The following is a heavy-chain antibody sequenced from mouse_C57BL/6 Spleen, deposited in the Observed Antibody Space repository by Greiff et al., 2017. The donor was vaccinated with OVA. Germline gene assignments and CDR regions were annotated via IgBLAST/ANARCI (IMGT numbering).Heavy chain of an antibody. V-gene: IGHV1-81*01. Sequence: VQLQQSGAELARPGASVKLSCKASGYTFTSYGISWVKQSTGQGLEWIGEIYPRSGNPYYNEKFKGKATLTADKSSSTAYMELRSLTSEDSAVYFCARYHYDYDGYFDYWGQGTTLTVSS. CDR1: GYTFTSYG. CDR2: IYPRSGNP. J-gene: IGHJ2*01. D-gene: IGHD2-4*01. CDR3: ARYHYDYDGYFDY.